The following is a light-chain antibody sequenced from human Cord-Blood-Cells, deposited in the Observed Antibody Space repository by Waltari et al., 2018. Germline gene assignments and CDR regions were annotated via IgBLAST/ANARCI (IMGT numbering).Light chain of an antibody. CDR3: QQSYSTLPLT. J-gene: IGKJ4*01. CDR1: QSISSY. Sequence: DIQLTQSPSSLSASVVDRVTITCRASQSISSYLNWYQQKPGKAPKLLIYAASSLQSGVPSRFSGSGSGTDFTLTISSLQPEDFATYYCQQSYSTLPLTFGGGTKVEIK. CDR2: AAS. V-gene: IGKV1-39*01.